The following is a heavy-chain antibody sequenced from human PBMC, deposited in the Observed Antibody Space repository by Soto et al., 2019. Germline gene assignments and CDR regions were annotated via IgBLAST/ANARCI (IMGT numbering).Heavy chain of an antibody. Sequence: SETLSLTCTVSGGSISSGFYYWSWIRQHPGKGLEWIGYIYYSGSTYYNPSLKSRVTISVDTSKSQFSLKLSSVTAADTAVYYCARDFTDSSGPTLGMGVWGQGTTVTVSS. CDR2: IYYSGST. CDR3: ARDFTDSSGPTLGMGV. D-gene: IGHD6-19*01. CDR1: GGSISSGFYY. V-gene: IGHV4-31*03. J-gene: IGHJ6*02.